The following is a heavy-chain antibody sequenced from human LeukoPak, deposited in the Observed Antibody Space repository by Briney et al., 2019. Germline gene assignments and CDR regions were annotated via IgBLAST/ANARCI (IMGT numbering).Heavy chain of an antibody. CDR3: AGAPKCLIFDY. V-gene: IGHV3-53*04. CDR1: SCTAISNN. CDR2: ILSGGST. Sequence: GSLPLFSATSSCTAISNNMCFGRRAPGQRREGVSEILSGGSTYYPDAVKGRITNTSHNAKNTLYLQMNSLGAEDTAVDYCAGAPKCLIFDYWGQGTLVTVSS. J-gene: IGHJ4*02.